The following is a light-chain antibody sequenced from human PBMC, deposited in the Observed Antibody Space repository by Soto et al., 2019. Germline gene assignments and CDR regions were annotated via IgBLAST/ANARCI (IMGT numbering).Light chain of an antibody. CDR1: QTISSW. CDR2: KAS. V-gene: IGKV1-5*03. CDR3: QHYNSYSEA. J-gene: IGKJ1*01. Sequence: DIQMTQSPSTLSGSVGDRVTITCRASQTISSWLAWYQQKPGKAPKLLIYKASTLKSGVPSRFSGSGSGTEFTLTLSSLQPDYFATYYCQHYNSYSEAFVQGTKVELK.